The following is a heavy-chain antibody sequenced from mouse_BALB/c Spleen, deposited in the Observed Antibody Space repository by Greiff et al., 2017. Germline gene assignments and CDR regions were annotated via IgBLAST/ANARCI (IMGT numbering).Heavy chain of an antibody. V-gene: IGHV2-9*02. CDR1: GFSLTSYG. CDR3: ARDENSSPQGFAY. Sequence: QVQLQQSGPGLVAPSQSLSITCTVSGFSLTSYGVHWVRQPPGKGLEWLGVIWAGGSTNYNSALMSRLSISKDNSKSQVFLKMNSLQTDDTAMYYCARDENSSPQGFAYWGQGTLVTVSA. D-gene: IGHD1-2*01. CDR2: IWAGGST. J-gene: IGHJ3*01.